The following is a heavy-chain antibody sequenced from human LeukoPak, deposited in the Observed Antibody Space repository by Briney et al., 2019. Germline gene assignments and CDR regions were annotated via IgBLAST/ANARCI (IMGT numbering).Heavy chain of an antibody. D-gene: IGHD2-21*02. J-gene: IGHJ4*02. CDR1: GYSFSTYW. V-gene: IGHV5-51*01. Sequence: GESLKISCKGSGYSFSTYWIAWVRQMPGKGLEWMGIIYPGDSDTTYSPSFQGQVTISADKSISTAYLQWSSLKASDTAIYYCARDPATALPPDYWGQGTLVTVSS. CDR2: IYPGDSDT. CDR3: ARDPATALPPDY.